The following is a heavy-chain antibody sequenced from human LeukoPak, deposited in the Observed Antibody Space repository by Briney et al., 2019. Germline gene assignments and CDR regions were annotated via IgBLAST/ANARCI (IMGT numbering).Heavy chain of an antibody. CDR3: ARGFRVWGSYRQISYYFDY. CDR1: GGSFSGYY. CDR2: INHSGST. J-gene: IGHJ4*02. Sequence: PSETLSLTCAVYGGSFSGYYWSWIRQPPGKGLEWIGKINHSGSTNYNPSLKSRVTISVDTSKNQFSLKLSSVTAADTAVYYCARGFRVWGSYRQISYYFDYWGQGTLVTVSS. V-gene: IGHV4-34*01. D-gene: IGHD3-16*02.